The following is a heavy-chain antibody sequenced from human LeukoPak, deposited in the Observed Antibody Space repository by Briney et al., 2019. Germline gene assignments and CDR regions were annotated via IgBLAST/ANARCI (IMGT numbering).Heavy chain of an antibody. CDR2: IYPGGSDT. V-gene: IGHV5-51*01. J-gene: IGHJ5*02. D-gene: IGHD2-2*01. CDR3: ARTGYCSSTSCYGP. CDR1: GYNFTNFW. Sequence: GESLKISCKGSGYNFTNFWIGWVRQMPGKGLEWMGIIYPGGSDTRYSPSFQGQVTISADKSISTAYLQWSSLKASDTAMYYCARTGYCSSTSCYGPWGQGTLVTVSS.